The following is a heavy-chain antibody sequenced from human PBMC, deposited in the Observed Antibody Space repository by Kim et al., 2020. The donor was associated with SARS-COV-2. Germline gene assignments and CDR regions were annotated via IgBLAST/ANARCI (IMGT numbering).Heavy chain of an antibody. CDR1: GGSVSSGSYY. Sequence: SETLSLTCTVSGGSVSSGSYYWSWIRQPPGKGLEWIGYIYYSGSTNYNPSLKSRVTISVDTSKNQFSLKLSSVTAADTAVYYCARNVVEATIIGYYYYGMDVWGQGTTVTVSS. D-gene: IGHD5-12*01. CDR3: ARNVVEATIIGYYYYGMDV. V-gene: IGHV4-61*01. CDR2: IYYSGST. J-gene: IGHJ6*02.